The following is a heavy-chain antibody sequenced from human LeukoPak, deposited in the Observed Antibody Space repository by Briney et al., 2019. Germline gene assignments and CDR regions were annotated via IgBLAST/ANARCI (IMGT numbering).Heavy chain of an antibody. CDR2: IYSGGST. J-gene: IGHJ4*02. CDR3: AKDLTGYGDYGDVT. D-gene: IGHD4-17*01. Sequence: GGSLRLSCAASGFTVSSNYMSWVRQAPGKGLEWVSVIYSGGSTYYADSVKGGFTISRDNSKNTLYLQMNSLRAEDTAVYYCAKDLTGYGDYGDVTWGQGTLVTVSS. V-gene: IGHV3-53*01. CDR1: GFTVSSNY.